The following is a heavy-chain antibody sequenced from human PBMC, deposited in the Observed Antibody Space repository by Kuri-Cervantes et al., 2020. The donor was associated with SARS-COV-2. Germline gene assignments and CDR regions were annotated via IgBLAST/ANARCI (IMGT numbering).Heavy chain of an antibody. CDR2: ISDSGGST. Sequence: GGSLRLSCAASGFTFSSYAMSWVRQAPGKGLEWVSAISDSGGSTYYADSVKGRFTISRDNSKNTLYLQMNSLRAEDTAVYYCAKDLSRAAALTGAQVLWGQGTLVTVSS. CDR3: AKDLSRAAALTGAQVL. D-gene: IGHD6-13*01. J-gene: IGHJ4*02. CDR1: GFTFSSYA. V-gene: IGHV3-23*01.